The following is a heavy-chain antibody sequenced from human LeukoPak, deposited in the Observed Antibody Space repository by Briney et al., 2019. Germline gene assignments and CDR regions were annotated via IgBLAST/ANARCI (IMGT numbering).Heavy chain of an antibody. J-gene: IGHJ4*02. CDR3: ARYDGGSGPFDY. V-gene: IGHV3-21*04. Sequence: PGGSLRLSCAASGFTFSSYSMNWVRQAPGKGLEWVSSISSSSSYIYYADSVKGRFTISRDNSKNTLYLQMNSLRAEDTAVYYCARYDGGSGPFDYWGQGTLVTVSS. CDR2: ISSSSSYI. CDR1: GFTFSSYS. D-gene: IGHD3-10*01.